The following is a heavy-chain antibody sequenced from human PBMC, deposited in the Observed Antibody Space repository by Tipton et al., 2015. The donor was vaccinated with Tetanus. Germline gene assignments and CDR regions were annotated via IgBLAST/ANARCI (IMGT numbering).Heavy chain of an antibody. J-gene: IGHJ4*02. CDR2: VSSSGST. D-gene: IGHD3-10*01. CDR3: ARANVEFSKKCPFDS. Sequence: TLSLTCTVSGGSLRGGDHYWSWIRQPPGKGLEWLAYVSSSGSTNSNYSLKSRITVSRDTSKNQFSLKLASVTAADTAVYFCARANVEFSKKCPFDSWGQAVLVVVAA. CDR1: GGSLRGGDHY. V-gene: IGHV4-61*08.